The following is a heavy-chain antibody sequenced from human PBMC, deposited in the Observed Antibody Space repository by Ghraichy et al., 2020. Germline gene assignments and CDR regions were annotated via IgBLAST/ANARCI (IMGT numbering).Heavy chain of an antibody. J-gene: IGHJ4*02. CDR2: ISYDGSNK. Sequence: GESLNISCAASGFTFSSYGMHWVRQAPGKGLEWVTVISYDGSNKYYADTVKGRFTISSDNSRNTLYLQMNSLRAEDTAVYYCAKDWGRATVTNSFDYWGQGTLVTVSS. CDR3: AKDWGRATVTNSFDY. V-gene: IGHV3-30*18. D-gene: IGHD4-11*01. CDR1: GFTFSSYG.